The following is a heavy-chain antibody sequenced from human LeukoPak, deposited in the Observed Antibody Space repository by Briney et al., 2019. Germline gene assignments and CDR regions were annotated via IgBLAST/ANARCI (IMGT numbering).Heavy chain of an antibody. CDR3: ANDKLNRGIAVAVAVTNYFDY. D-gene: IGHD6-19*01. Sequence: SLRLSCAASGFTFDDYAMHWVRPAPGKGLGWVSGISWNSGSIGYADSVEGRFTISRDNAKNSLYLQMNSLRDEDTALYYCANDKLNRGIAVAVAVTNYFDYWGQGTLVTVSS. CDR2: ISWNSGSI. J-gene: IGHJ4*02. CDR1: GFTFDDYA. V-gene: IGHV3-9*01.